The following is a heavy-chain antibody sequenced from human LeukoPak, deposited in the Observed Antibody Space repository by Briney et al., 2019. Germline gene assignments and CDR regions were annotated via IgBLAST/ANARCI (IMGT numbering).Heavy chain of an antibody. D-gene: IGHD5-18*01. CDR2: INPNSGGT. CDR1: GYTFTGYY. V-gene: IGHV1-2*02. Sequence: GASVKVSCKASGYTFTGYYMHWVRQAPGQGLEWMGWINPNSGGTNYAQKFQGRVTMTRDTSISTAYMELSRLRSDDTAVYYCAKTPKYGDTAMGNWFDPWGQGTLVTVSS. CDR3: AKTPKYGDTAMGNWFDP. J-gene: IGHJ5*02.